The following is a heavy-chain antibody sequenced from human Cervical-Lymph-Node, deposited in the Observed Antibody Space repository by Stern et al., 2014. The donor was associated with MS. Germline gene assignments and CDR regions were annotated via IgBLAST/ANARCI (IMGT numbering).Heavy chain of an antibody. Sequence: DVQLEESGGGLVQPGGSLRLSCAASAFTFSTYAMTLVRQAPGKWLEWVSTISGSSDGTYYADSVKGRFTISRDNSKNTLYLQMNSLRAEDTAVYYCAKHVRDDSGYRYYFDYWGQGTLVTVSS. D-gene: IGHD3-22*01. CDR2: ISGSSDGT. CDR1: AFTFSTYA. CDR3: AKHVRDDSGYRYYFDY. V-gene: IGHV3-23*04. J-gene: IGHJ4*02.